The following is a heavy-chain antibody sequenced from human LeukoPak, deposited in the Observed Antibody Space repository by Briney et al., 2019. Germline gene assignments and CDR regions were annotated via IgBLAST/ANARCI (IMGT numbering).Heavy chain of an antibody. CDR1: GFTFSSYW. CDR2: INSDGTST. V-gene: IGHV3-74*01. D-gene: IGHD6-13*01. J-gene: IGHJ5*02. Sequence: PGGSLRLSCAASGFTFSSYWMHWVRQAPGKGLVWVSRINSDGTSTSYADSVKGRFTISRDNAKNTLYLQMNSLRAEDTAVYYCARDEITTGYSSSWNWFDPWGQGTLVTVSS. CDR3: ARDEITTGYSSSWNWFDP.